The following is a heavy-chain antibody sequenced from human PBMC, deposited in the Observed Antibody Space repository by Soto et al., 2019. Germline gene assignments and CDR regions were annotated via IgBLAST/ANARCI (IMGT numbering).Heavy chain of an antibody. J-gene: IGHJ4*02. CDR3: AKDRLPTSGQRFYFDS. CDR1: GFAFSTYA. V-gene: IGHV3-23*01. Sequence: DVNLLQSGGGSAQPGGSLRLSCATSGFAFSTYAMTWVRQVPGRGLEWVSTILPDETGFYTVSVKGRFTISRDNFRGILYLQMNELWVEDADIYFCAKDRLPTSGQRFYFDSWGQGSLVTVSS. CDR2: ILPDETG. D-gene: IGHD2-15*01.